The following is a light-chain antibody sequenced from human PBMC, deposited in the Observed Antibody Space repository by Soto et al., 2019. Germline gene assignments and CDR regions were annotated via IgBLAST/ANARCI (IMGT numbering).Light chain of an antibody. CDR1: QGISSW. CDR2: DAS. Sequence: DIQMTQSPSTLSASVGDRVTITCRASQGISSWLAWYQHKPGKAPKLLIFDASSLQSGVPSRFSGSGSGTEITLTINSRQPDDVATYYCLQYDSYSWTFGQGTKVDIK. V-gene: IGKV1-5*01. J-gene: IGKJ1*01. CDR3: LQYDSYSWT.